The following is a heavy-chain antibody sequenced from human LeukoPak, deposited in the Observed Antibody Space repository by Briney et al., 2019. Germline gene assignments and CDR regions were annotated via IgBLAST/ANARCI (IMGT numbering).Heavy chain of an antibody. J-gene: IGHJ4*02. CDR2: ISAYNGNT. CDR1: GYTFITYG. D-gene: IGHD7-27*01. CDR3: ALTGEENFFDY. Sequence: ASVKVSCKASGYTFITYGINWVRQAPGQGLEWMGWISAYNGNTNYAQKLQGRVTMTTDTSTSTAYMELRSLRSDDTAVYYCALTGEENFFDYWGQGTLVTVSS. V-gene: IGHV1-18*01.